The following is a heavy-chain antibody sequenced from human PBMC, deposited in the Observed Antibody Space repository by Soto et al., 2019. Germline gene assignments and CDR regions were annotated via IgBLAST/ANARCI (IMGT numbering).Heavy chain of an antibody. D-gene: IGHD2-2*01. Sequence: PCGSPGLGCAASGFTVSSSRVNVVRQAPGKGLEWVSYISSSSSTIYYADSVKGRFTISRDNAKNSLYLQMNSLRDEDTAVYYCARDTQLKGGMDVWGQGTTVTVSS. V-gene: IGHV3-48*02. CDR2: ISSSSSTI. CDR3: ARDTQLKGGMDV. J-gene: IGHJ6*02. CDR1: GFTVSSSR.